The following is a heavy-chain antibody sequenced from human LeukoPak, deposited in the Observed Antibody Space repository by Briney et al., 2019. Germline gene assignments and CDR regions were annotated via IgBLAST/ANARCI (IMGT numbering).Heavy chain of an antibody. Sequence: GGSLRLSCAASGFTFSDYYMSWIRQAPGRGLEWVSYISSSGSTIYYADSVKGRFTISRDNAKNSLYLQMNSLRAEDTAVYYCARDGDYIYYYGMDVWGQGTTVTVSS. CDR1: GFTFSDYY. J-gene: IGHJ6*02. CDR2: ISSSGSTI. V-gene: IGHV3-11*01. CDR3: ARDGDYIYYYGMDV. D-gene: IGHD4-17*01.